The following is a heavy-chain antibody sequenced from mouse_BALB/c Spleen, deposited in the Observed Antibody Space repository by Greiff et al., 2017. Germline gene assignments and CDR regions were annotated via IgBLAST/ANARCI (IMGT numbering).Heavy chain of an antibody. J-gene: IGHJ4*01. V-gene: IGHV14-3*02. Sequence: VQLKQSGAELVKPGASVKLSCTASGFNIKDTYMHWVKQRPEQGLEWIGRIDPANGNTKYDPKFQGKATITADTSSNTAYLQLSSLTSEDTAVYYCAGENYYGYDAMDYWGQGTSVTVSS. CDR1: GFNIKDTY. CDR2: IDPANGNT. CDR3: AGENYYGYDAMDY. D-gene: IGHD1-2*01.